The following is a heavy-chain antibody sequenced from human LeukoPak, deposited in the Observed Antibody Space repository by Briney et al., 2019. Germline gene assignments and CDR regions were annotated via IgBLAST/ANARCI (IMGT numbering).Heavy chain of an antibody. CDR2: ISGSGGST. Sequence: GGSLRLSCAASGFTFSSYAMSWVRQAPGKGLEWVSAISGSGGSTYYADSVKGRFTISRDNSKNTLYLQMNSLRAEDTAVYYCAKALLGYSSGWVGNRYYYYGMDVWGQGTTVTVPS. D-gene: IGHD6-19*01. CDR1: GFTFSSYA. CDR3: AKALLGYSSGWVGNRYYYYGMDV. V-gene: IGHV3-23*01. J-gene: IGHJ6*02.